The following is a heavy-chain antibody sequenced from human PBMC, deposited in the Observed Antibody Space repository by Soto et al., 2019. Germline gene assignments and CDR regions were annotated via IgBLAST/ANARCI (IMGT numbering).Heavy chain of an antibody. CDR1: GFTFSSYD. J-gene: IGHJ6*02. Sequence: PGGSLRLSCAASGFTFSSYDMHWVRQATGKGLEWVSAIGTAGDTYYPGSVKGRFTISRENAKDSLYLQMNSLRAGDTAVYYCARATPHSRGEASPTRGYWYYGMDVWGQGTKVTVSS. CDR3: ARATPHSRGEASPTRGYWYYGMDV. CDR2: IGTAGDT. V-gene: IGHV3-13*01. D-gene: IGHD1-26*01.